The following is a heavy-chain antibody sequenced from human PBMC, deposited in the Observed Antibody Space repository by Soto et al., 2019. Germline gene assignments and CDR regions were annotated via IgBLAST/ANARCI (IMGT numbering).Heavy chain of an antibody. V-gene: IGHV4-30-4*01. J-gene: IGHJ4*02. CDR3: ARSVVVVAATPGRYFDY. D-gene: IGHD2-15*01. Sequence: NPSETLSLTCTVSGGSISSGDYYWSWIRQPPGKGLEWIGYIYYSGSTYYNPSLKSRVTISVDTSKNQFSLKLSSVTAADTAVYYCARSVVVVAATPGRYFDYWGQGTLVTVSS. CDR1: GGSISSGDYY. CDR2: IYYSGST.